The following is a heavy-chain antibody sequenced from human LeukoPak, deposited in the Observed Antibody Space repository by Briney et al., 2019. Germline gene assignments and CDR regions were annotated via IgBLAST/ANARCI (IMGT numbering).Heavy chain of an antibody. CDR1: GGSISSYY. CDR2: IYTSGST. CDR3: ARAPTYSSSWYYFDY. D-gene: IGHD6-13*01. V-gene: IGHV4-4*09. J-gene: IGHJ4*02. Sequence: PSETLSLTCTVSGGSISSYYWSWIRQPPGKGLEWIGYIYTSGSTNYNPSLKSRVTISVDTSKNRFSLKLSSVTAADTAVYYCARAPTYSSSWYYFDYWGQGTLVTVSS.